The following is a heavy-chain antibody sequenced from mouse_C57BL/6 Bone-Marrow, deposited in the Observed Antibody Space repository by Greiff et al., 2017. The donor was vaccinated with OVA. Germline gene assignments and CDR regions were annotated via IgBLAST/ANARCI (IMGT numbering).Heavy chain of an antibody. CDR2: IDPENGDT. CDR3: TSYGNFDY. J-gene: IGHJ2*01. D-gene: IGHD2-1*01. Sequence: VQLQQSGAELVRPGASVKLSCTASGFNIKDDYMHWVKQRPEQGLEWIGWIDPENGDTEYASKFQGKVTITADTSSNTGYLQLSSLTSEDTAVYYCTSYGNFDYGGQGTTLTVSS. V-gene: IGHV14-4*01. CDR1: GFNIKDDY.